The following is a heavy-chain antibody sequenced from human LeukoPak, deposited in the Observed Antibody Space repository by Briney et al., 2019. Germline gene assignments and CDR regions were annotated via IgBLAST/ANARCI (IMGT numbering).Heavy chain of an antibody. Sequence: PGGSLRLSCAASGFTVSSNHMSWVRQAPGKGLEWVSVIYSGGSTYYADSVKGRFTISRDNSKNTLYLQMNSLRAEDTAVYYCAGGDFWSGYYFDYWGQGTLVTVSS. CDR3: AGGDFWSGYYFDY. V-gene: IGHV3-66*02. J-gene: IGHJ4*02. D-gene: IGHD3-3*01. CDR1: GFTVSSNH. CDR2: IYSGGST.